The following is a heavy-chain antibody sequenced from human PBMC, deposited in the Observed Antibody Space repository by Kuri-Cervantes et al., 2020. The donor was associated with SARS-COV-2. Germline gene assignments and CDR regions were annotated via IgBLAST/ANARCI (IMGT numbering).Heavy chain of an antibody. D-gene: IGHD2-21*01. CDR1: GFTFSGYT. CDR3: GRDAGEGPIYYYYMDV. Sequence: GESLKISCVATGFTFSGYTMNWVRQAPGKALQWVSSISGSGSYRYYADSMKGRFTVSRDSAKNSLYLQMNSLRGEDTAVYYCGRDAGEGPIYYYYMDVWGKGTTVTVSS. CDR2: ISGSGSYR. J-gene: IGHJ6*03. V-gene: IGHV3-21*01.